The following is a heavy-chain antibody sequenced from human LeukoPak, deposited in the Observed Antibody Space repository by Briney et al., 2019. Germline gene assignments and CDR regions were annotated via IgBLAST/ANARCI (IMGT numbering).Heavy chain of an antibody. CDR2: IHPSDSDT. Sequence: GESLKISCKGSGYSFTSSWIGWVRPMPGKGLEWMGIIHPSDSDTRYSPSFQGQVTISADKSISTAYLQWSSLKASDSGVYYCARGIAAAAVTKFDYWSQGTLVTVSS. CDR1: GYSFTSSW. J-gene: IGHJ4*02. D-gene: IGHD6-13*01. CDR3: ARGIAAAAVTKFDY. V-gene: IGHV5-51*01.